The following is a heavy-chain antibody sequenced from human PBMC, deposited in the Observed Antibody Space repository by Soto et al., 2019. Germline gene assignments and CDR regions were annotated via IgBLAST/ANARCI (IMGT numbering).Heavy chain of an antibody. CDR2: FIAVFGAP. V-gene: IGHV1-69*01. CDR1: GVTFSTYG. Sequence: QAQLVQSGAEVKNPGSSVKVSCKASGVTFSTYGISWLRQVPGQGLDWMGGFIAVFGAPKYAQKFQDRVKLSADAAKTTAYLELRSLTSAETAVYYCASLPWEFDTSDYRWDHWCQVTLITVSS. CDR3: ASLPWEFDTSDYRWDH. J-gene: IGHJ4*02. D-gene: IGHD3-22*01.